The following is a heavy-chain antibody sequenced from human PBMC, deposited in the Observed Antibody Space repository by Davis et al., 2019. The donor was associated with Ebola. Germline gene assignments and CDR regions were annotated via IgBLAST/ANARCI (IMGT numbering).Heavy chain of an antibody. D-gene: IGHD6-13*01. V-gene: IGHV4-31*03. CDR2: IYYSGST. J-gene: IGHJ5*02. CDR3: ARSIAAAQAPVDP. CDR1: GGSISSGGYY. Sequence: TLSLTCTVSGGSISSGGYYWSWIRQHPGKGLEWIGYIYYSGSTYYNPSLKSRVTISVDTSKNQFSLKLSSVTAADTAVYYCARSIAAAQAPVDPWGQGTLVTVSS.